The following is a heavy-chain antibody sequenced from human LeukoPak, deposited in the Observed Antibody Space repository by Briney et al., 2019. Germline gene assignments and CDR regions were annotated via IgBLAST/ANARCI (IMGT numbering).Heavy chain of an antibody. J-gene: IGHJ4*02. CDR3: ARGNIGYCSSTSCYEGDY. CDR2: ISISSSTI. D-gene: IGHD2-2*01. V-gene: IGHV3-48*01. Sequence: GGSLRPSCAASGFTFSSYSMNWVRQAPGKGLEWVSYISISSSTIYYADSVKGRFTISRDNAKNSLYLQMNSLRAEDTAVYYCARGNIGYCSSTSCYEGDYWGQGTLVTVSS. CDR1: GFTFSSYS.